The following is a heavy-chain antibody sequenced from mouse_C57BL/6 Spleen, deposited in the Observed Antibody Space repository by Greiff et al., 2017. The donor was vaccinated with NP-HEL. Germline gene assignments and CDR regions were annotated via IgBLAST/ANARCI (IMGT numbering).Heavy chain of an antibody. CDR2: IDPSDSYT. CDR1: GYTFTSYW. D-gene: IGHD1-1*01. CDR3: AIYYYGSKGYFDV. Sequence: QVQLQQSGAELVKPGASVKLSCKASGYTFTSYWMQWVKQRPGQGLEWIGEIDPSDSYTNYNQKFKGKATLTVDTSSSTAYMQLSSLTSEDSAVYYCAIYYYGSKGYFDVWGTGTTVTVSS. J-gene: IGHJ1*03. V-gene: IGHV1-50*01.